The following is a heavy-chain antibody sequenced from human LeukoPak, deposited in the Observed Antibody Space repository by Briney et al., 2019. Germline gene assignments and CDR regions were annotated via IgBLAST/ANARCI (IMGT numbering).Heavy chain of an antibody. V-gene: IGHV4-59*03. Sequence: SETLSLPWSVCGGSIGNYYCTWMRQSPGKGLEVVGYKHPSGSTDYNPSLKGRVTISIDKSKKQFFLNLKSVTAADTGLYYFVGENYRPDPNYYWGQGTLVTVSS. D-gene: IGHD3-16*02. CDR1: GGSIGNYY. J-gene: IGHJ4*02. CDR2: KHPSGST. CDR3: VGENYRPDPNYY.